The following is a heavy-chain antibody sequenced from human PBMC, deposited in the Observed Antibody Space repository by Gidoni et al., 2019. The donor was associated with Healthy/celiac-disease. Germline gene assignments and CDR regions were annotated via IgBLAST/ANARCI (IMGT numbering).Heavy chain of an antibody. CDR1: GYTFTSYD. D-gene: IGHD6-13*01. Sequence: QVQLVQSGAEVKKPGASVKVSCKASGYTFTSYDINWVRQATGQGLEWMGWMNPNSGNTGYAQKFQGRVTMTRNTSISTAYMELSSLRSEDTAVYYCARGRAAAGYYYYYYGMDVWGQGTTVTVSS. J-gene: IGHJ6*02. CDR2: MNPNSGNT. V-gene: IGHV1-8*01. CDR3: ARGRAAAGYYYYYYGMDV.